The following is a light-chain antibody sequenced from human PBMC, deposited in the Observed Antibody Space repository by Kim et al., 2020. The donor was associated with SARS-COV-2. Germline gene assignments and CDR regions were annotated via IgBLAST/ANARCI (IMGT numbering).Light chain of an antibody. Sequence: SYELTQPPSVSVSPGQTASITCSGDKLGDKYTCWYQQKPGQSPVLVIYRDSRRPSGIPERFSGSNSGNTATLTISRTQAMDEADYYCQTWDSSGVFGGGT. CDR2: RDS. V-gene: IGLV3-1*01. CDR1: KLGDKY. CDR3: QTWDSSGV. J-gene: IGLJ2*01.